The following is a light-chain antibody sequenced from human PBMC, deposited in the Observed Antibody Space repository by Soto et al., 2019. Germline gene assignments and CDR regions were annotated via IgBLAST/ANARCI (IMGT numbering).Light chain of an antibody. Sequence: QSALTQPRSVSGSPGQSVTISCTGTSSDVGYYNFVSWYQQHPGKAPKLMIYDVSKRPSGVPDRFSGSKSGNTASLTISGLNAEYEADYYCCSYAGNYGVVFGGGTKLTVL. CDR2: DVS. CDR1: SSDVGYYNF. V-gene: IGLV2-11*01. CDR3: CSYAGNYGVV. J-gene: IGLJ2*01.